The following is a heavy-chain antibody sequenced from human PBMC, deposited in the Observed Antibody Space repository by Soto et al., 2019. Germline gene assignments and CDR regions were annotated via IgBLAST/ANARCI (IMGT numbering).Heavy chain of an antibody. CDR2: IYYSGST. V-gene: IGHV4-59*01. J-gene: IGHJ5*02. CDR1: GGSISSYY. D-gene: IGHD3-3*01. CDR3: ARGELFLEWSNGGFDP. Sequence: PSETLSLTCTVSGGSISSYYWSWIRQPPGKGLEWIGYIYYSGSTNYNPSLKSRVTISVDTSKNQFSLKLSSVTAADTAVYYCARGELFLEWSNGGFDPWGQGTLVTVSS.